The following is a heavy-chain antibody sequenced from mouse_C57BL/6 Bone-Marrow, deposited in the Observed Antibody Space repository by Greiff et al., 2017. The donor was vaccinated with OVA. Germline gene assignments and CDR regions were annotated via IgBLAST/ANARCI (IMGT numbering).Heavy chain of an antibody. Sequence: VQLQQSGPELVKPGASVKISCKASGYAFSSSWMNWVKQRPGKGLEWIGRIYPGDGDTNYNGKFKGKATLTADKSSSTAYMQLSSLTSEDSAVYFCATYYGPYYFDYWGQGTTLTVSS. V-gene: IGHV1-82*01. J-gene: IGHJ2*01. CDR1: GYAFSSSW. D-gene: IGHD1-1*01. CDR2: IYPGDGDT. CDR3: ATYYGPYYFDY.